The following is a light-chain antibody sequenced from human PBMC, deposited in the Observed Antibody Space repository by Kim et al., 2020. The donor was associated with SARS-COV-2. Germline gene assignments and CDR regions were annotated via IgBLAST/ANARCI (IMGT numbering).Light chain of an antibody. V-gene: IGKV1-17*03. CDR3: LHHKDYPYT. CDR1: HDIYNY. CDR2: DAS. J-gene: IGKJ1*01. Sequence: ASIGDRVTITCRAKHDIYNYLAWFQQRRGKVPKRLISDASRLQSGVPSRFSGSGSGVEFTLTISNLQPEDVATYYCLHHKDYPYTFGQGTKVDIK.